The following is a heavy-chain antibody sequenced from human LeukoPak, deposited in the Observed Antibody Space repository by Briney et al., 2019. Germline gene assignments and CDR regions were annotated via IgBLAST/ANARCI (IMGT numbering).Heavy chain of an antibody. CDR1: GFTFSSYA. CDR2: ISGSGGST. J-gene: IGHJ6*03. V-gene: IGHV3-23*01. Sequence: GGSLRLSCAASGFTFSSYAMSWVRQAPGKGLEWVSAISGSGGSTYYADSVKGRFTISRDNSKNSLYLQMNSLRAEDTAVYYCARDSDSSGWLDYYMDVWGKGTTVTISS. D-gene: IGHD6-19*01. CDR3: ARDSDSSGWLDYYMDV.